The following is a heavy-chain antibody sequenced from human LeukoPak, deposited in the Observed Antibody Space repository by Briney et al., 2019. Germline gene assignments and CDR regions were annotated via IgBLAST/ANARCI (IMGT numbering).Heavy chain of an antibody. CDR2: IIPIFGTA. CDR1: GGTFSSYA. V-gene: IGHV1-69*13. D-gene: IGHD4-23*01. CDR3: ARGWLAETTVVTPYNY. Sequence: SVRVSCKASGGTFSSYAINWVRQAPGQGLEWMGGIIPIFGTANYAQKFQGRVTITAVESMSTAYMEVSSLRSEDTAVYYCARGWLAETTVVTPYNYWGQGTLVTVSS. J-gene: IGHJ4*02.